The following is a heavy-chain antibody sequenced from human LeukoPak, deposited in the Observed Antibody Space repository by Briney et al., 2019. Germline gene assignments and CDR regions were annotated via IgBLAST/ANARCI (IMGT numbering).Heavy chain of an antibody. V-gene: IGHV3-21*01. CDR1: GFTVSSNY. D-gene: IGHD3-9*01. CDR3: ARDEIGDILTGPIDY. J-gene: IGHJ4*02. CDR2: ISSSSSYI. Sequence: GGSLRLSCAASGFTVSSNYMSWVRQAPGKGLEWVSSISSSSSYIYYADSVKGRFTISRDNAKNSLYLQMNSLRAEDTAVYYCARDEIGDILTGPIDYWGQGTLVTVSS.